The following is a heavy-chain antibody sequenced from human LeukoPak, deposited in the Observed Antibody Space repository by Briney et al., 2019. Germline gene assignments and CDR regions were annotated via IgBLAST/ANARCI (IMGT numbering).Heavy chain of an antibody. CDR1: VGSISSYY. D-gene: IGHD6-13*01. V-gene: IGHV4-4*07. Sequence: SETLSLTCTVSVGSISSYYWSWIRQPAGKGLEWIGRIYTSGSTNYNPSLKSRVTMSVDTSKNQFSLKLSSVTAADTAVYYCARSPLYSSSWYVSWFDPWGQGTLVTVSS. CDR3: ARSPLYSSSWYVSWFDP. J-gene: IGHJ5*02. CDR2: IYTSGST.